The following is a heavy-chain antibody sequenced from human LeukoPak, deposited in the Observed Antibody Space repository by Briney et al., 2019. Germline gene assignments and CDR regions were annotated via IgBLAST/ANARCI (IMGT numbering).Heavy chain of an antibody. D-gene: IGHD1-26*01. CDR2: ISSSSSYI. CDR1: GFTFSNYW. CDR3: ARDVLPSGSYGMDV. Sequence: PGGSLRLSCAASGFTFSNYWMHWVRQDPGKGLVWVSSISSSSSYIYYADSVKGRFTISRDNAKNSLYLQMNSLRAEDTAVYYCARDVLPSGSYGMDVWGKGTTVTVSS. J-gene: IGHJ6*04. V-gene: IGHV3-21*01.